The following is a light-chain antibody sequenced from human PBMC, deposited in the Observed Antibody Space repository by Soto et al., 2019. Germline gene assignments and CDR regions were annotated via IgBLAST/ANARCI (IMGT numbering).Light chain of an antibody. Sequence: EIVMTQSPATLSVSPGERATLSCRASQSVSSNLAWYQQKPGQAPRLLIYGASTRATGIPASCSGSGSGTDFTITISSLQSEDFAVYCCQRYNNWRTFGGGTKVEIK. J-gene: IGKJ4*01. CDR2: GAS. CDR1: QSVSSN. V-gene: IGKV3-15*01. CDR3: QRYNNWRT.